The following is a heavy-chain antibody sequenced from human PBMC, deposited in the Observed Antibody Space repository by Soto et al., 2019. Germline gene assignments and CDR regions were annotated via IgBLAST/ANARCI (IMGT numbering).Heavy chain of an antibody. Sequence: GGSLRLSCVASGFSLANYPMNWVRQTPGKGLEWISYSSPRGDTIYYADSVEGRFTISRDNARNSLSLHMSSLRDEDSALYYCAKGPHTNVGWPYYFESWGQGVPVTSPQ. D-gene: IGHD6-19*01. CDR2: SSPRGDTI. V-gene: IGHV3-48*02. CDR1: GFSLANYP. J-gene: IGHJ4*02. CDR3: AKGPHTNVGWPYYFES.